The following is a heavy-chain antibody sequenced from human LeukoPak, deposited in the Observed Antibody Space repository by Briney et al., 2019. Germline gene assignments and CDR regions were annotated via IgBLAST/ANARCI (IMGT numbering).Heavy chain of an antibody. CDR1: GGSISSYY. Sequence: SETLSLTSTVSGGSISSYYWSWIRQPPGKGLEWIGYIHYSGSINYNPSLKSRVTMSVDTSKNHFSLRLSSVTAADTAIYYCARRATSGPPYYLDYWGQGILVTVSS. V-gene: IGHV4-59*08. D-gene: IGHD1-26*01. CDR3: ARRATSGPPYYLDY. CDR2: IHYSGSI. J-gene: IGHJ4*02.